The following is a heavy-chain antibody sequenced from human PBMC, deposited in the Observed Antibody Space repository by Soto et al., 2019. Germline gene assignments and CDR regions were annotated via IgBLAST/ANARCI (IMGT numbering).Heavy chain of an antibody. CDR2: IYHSGST. D-gene: IGHD4-17*01. V-gene: IGHV4-30-2*01. CDR3: ARHQIYGDYGDGAFDI. Sequence: QLQLQESGSGLVKPSQTLSLTCAVSGGSISSGGYSWSWIRQPPGKGLEWIGYIYHSGSTYYNPSLRRRVTISVDRSKNQFSLKLSSVTAADTAVYYCARHQIYGDYGDGAFDILGQGTMVTVSS. J-gene: IGHJ3*02. CDR1: GGSISSGGYS.